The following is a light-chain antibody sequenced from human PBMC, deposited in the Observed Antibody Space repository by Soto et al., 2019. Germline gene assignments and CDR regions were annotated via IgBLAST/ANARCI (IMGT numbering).Light chain of an antibody. J-gene: IGKJ4*01. Sequence: DMVMTQSPLSLPVTPGEPASISCRSSRSLLYTNGKTYLYWYLQRPGQPPQPLIYEVSNRFSGVPDRFSGGGSGTDFTLKISRVEAEDVGVYYCMQSIELPLTFGGGTKVDIK. CDR2: EVS. CDR3: MQSIELPLT. CDR1: RSLLYTNGKTY. V-gene: IGKV2D-29*01.